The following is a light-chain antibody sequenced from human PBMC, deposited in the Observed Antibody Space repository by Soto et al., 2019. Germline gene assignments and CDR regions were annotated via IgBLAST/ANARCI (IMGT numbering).Light chain of an antibody. Sequence: DVQMTQSPFSLSAFVGDRVTITCRASQNVNNYLHWYQQKPGKAPRLLIYGASTLNSGVPSRFGGSESGTDFTITISYLQPGHFATYCCQQTYHCPPSPFGQGTRLDIK. CDR3: QQTYHCPPSP. J-gene: IGKJ5*01. CDR1: QNVNNY. CDR2: GAS. V-gene: IGKV1-39*01.